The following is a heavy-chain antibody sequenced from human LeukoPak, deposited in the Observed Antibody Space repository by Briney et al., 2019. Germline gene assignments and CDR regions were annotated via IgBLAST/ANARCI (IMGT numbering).Heavy chain of an antibody. CDR1: GFTFSSYA. V-gene: IGHV3-30-3*01. D-gene: IGHD6-13*01. Sequence: QSGGSLRLSCAASGFTFSSYAMHWVRQAPGKGLEWVAVISYDGSNKYYADSVKGRFTISRDNSKNTLYLQMNSLRAEDTAVYYCARDQRQQLVRAIDYWGQGTLVTVSS. J-gene: IGHJ4*02. CDR3: ARDQRQQLVRAIDY. CDR2: ISYDGSNK.